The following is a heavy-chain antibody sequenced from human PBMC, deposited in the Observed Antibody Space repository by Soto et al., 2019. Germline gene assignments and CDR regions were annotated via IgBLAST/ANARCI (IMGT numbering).Heavy chain of an antibody. V-gene: IGHV3-30-3*01. J-gene: IGHJ4*02. Sequence: GGSLRLSCSASGFTFSSYAMHWVRQAPGKGLEWVAVISYDGSNKYYADSVKGRFTISRDNSKNTLYLQMNSLRAEDTAVYYCARSYDSSGYYHFDYWGQGTRVTV. CDR2: ISYDGSNK. CDR3: ARSYDSSGYYHFDY. CDR1: GFTFSSYA. D-gene: IGHD3-22*01.